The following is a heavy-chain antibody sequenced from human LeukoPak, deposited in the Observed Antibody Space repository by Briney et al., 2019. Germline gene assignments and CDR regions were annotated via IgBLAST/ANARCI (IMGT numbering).Heavy chain of an antibody. D-gene: IGHD3-10*01. Sequence: SETLSLTCTVSGGSISSYYWSWIRQPAGKGLEWIGRIYTSGSTNYNPSLKSRVTMSVDTSKNQFSLKLSSVTAADTAVYYCARGTYYYGSGSKHYFDYWGQGTMVTVSS. CDR3: ARGTYYYGSGSKHYFDY. CDR2: IYTSGST. V-gene: IGHV4-4*07. CDR1: GGSISSYY. J-gene: IGHJ4*03.